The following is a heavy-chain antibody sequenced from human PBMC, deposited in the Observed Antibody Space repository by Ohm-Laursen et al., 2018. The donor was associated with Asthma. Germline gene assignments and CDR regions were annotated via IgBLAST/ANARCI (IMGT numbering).Heavy chain of an antibody. D-gene: IGHD6-13*01. CDR1: GFTFSSYG. J-gene: IGHJ4*02. CDR2: ISYDGSNK. CDR3: AKDRGIAAAGLFDY. V-gene: IGHV3-30*18. Sequence: SLRLSCTASGFTFSSYGMHWVRQAPGKGLEWVAVISYDGSNKYYADSVKGRFTISRDNPKNTLYLQMNSLRAEDTAVYYCAKDRGIAAAGLFDYWGQGTLVTVSS.